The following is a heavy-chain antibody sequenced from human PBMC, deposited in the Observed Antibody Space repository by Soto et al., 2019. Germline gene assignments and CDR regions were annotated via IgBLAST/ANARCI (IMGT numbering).Heavy chain of an antibody. CDR1: GGSISSYY. Sequence: SLTCTVSGGSISSYYWSWIRQPPGKGLEWIGYIYYSGSTNYNPSLKSRVTISVDTSKNQFSLKLSSVTAADTAVYYCARLPPTYYDILTGPRAYYFDYWGQGTLVTVSS. CDR2: IYYSGST. J-gene: IGHJ4*02. V-gene: IGHV4-59*08. D-gene: IGHD3-9*01. CDR3: ARLPPTYYDILTGPRAYYFDY.